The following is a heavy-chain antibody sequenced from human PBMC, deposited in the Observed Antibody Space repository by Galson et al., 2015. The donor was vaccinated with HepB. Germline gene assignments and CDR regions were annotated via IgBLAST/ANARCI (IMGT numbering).Heavy chain of an antibody. V-gene: IGHV1-69*06. CDR3: ASYSNDEARSVARVY. CDR2: IIPIFGTA. D-gene: IGHD4-11*01. CDR1: GGTFSRNN. J-gene: IGHJ4*02. Sequence: SVKVSCKASGGTFSRNNINWVRQAPGQGLEWMGGIIPIFGTANYAQKFQGRVTITADKSTSTAYMELSSLRSEDTAMYYCASYSNDEARSVARVYWCQRTLVTVSS.